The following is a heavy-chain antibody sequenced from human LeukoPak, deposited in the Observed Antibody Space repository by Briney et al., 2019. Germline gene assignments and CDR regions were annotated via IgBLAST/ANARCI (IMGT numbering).Heavy chain of an antibody. CDR2: MSYSGST. V-gene: IGHV4-39*01. D-gene: IGHD3-10*01. Sequence: PSETLSLTCTVSRGSNSCSRYYLGWVRQPPGKGLEWIGGMSYSGSTYYNPSLKSRVTIAVDTSKTQFSLKLSSVTAADTAVYYCARFYTTSQYGSGYMDVWGKGTTVTVSS. J-gene: IGHJ6*03. CDR1: RGSNSCSRYY. CDR3: ARFYTTSQYGSGYMDV.